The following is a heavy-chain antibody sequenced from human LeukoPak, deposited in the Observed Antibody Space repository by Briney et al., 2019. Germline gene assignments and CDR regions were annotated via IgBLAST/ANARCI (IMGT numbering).Heavy chain of an antibody. CDR3: TTVLLWFGTYYFDY. J-gene: IGHJ4*02. CDR2: IKSKTDGGTT. CDR1: GFTFSNAW. Sequence: GSLRLSCAASGFTFSNAWMSWFRQAPGKGLEWVGRIKSKTDGGTTDYAAPVKGRFTISRDDSKNTLYLQMNSLKTEDTAVYYCTTVLLWFGTYYFDYWGQGTLVTVSS. D-gene: IGHD3-10*01. V-gene: IGHV3-15*01.